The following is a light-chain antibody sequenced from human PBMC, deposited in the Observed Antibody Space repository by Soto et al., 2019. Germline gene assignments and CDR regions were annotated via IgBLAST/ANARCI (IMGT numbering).Light chain of an antibody. V-gene: IGKV3-20*01. J-gene: IGKJ4*01. CDR3: XXYGSSPT. CDR1: QSVSSSY. CDR2: GAS. Sequence: EIVLTQSPGTLSLSPGERATLSCRASQSVSSSYLAWYQQKPGQAPRLLIYGASSRATGIPDRFSGSGSGTDXTLTIXXLEPXXXXXXXXXXYGSSPTFGGGTKVEIK.